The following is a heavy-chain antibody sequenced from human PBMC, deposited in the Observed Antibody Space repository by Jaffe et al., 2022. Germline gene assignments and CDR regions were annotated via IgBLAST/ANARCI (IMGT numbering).Heavy chain of an antibody. Sequence: QVQLQESGPGLVKPSETLSLTCAVSGYSISSGYYWGWIRQPPGKGLEWIGSIYHSGSTYYNPSLKSRVTISVDTSKNQFSLKLSSVTAADTAVYYCARDRHGDYDAFDYWGQGTLVTVSS. J-gene: IGHJ4*02. CDR3: ARDRHGDYDAFDY. V-gene: IGHV4-38-2*02. D-gene: IGHD4-17*01. CDR2: IYHSGST. CDR1: GYSISSGYY.